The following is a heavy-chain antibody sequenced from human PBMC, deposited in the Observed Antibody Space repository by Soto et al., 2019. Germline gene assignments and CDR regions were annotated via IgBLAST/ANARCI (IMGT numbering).Heavy chain of an antibody. D-gene: IGHD6-6*01. CDR3: ATGGWYSSSSPSDC. Sequence: QVQLVESGGGVVQPGRSLRLSCAASGFTLSGNDMHWVRQAPGKGPEWVAVMSYDGSNQYYGDSVKGRFTISRDTSKSTLYLEMNSLRTEDTAVYYCATGGWYSSSSPSDCWGQGTLVTVSS. V-gene: IGHV3-30*03. CDR2: MSYDGSNQ. J-gene: IGHJ4*02. CDR1: GFTLSGND.